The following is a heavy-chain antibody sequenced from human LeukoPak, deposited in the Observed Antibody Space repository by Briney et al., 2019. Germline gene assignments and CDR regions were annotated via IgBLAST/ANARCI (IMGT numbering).Heavy chain of an antibody. CDR3: ARDVNGGY. Sequence: GGSLRLSYAASGFTYSSYAMTWVRQSPGKGLECVSTLSDSGNSMYYPHSVQGRFTISSDNFKNTLSLQMNSLRVEDTAVYYCARDVNGGYWGQGTLVTVSS. J-gene: IGHJ4*02. V-gene: IGHV3-23*01. D-gene: IGHD2-8*01. CDR2: LSDSGNSM. CDR1: GFTYSSYA.